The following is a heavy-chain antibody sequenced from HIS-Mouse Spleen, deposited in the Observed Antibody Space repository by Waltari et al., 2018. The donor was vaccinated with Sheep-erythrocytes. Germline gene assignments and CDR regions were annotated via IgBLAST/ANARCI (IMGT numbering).Heavy chain of an antibody. CDR1: GFTFSSYS. J-gene: IGHJ4*02. CDR3: ARVASGATFDY. CDR2: MSSSSSYI. D-gene: IGHD1-26*01. Sequence: EVQLVESGGALVKPGGSLRLSCAASGFTFSSYSMNWVRQAPGKGQEWVSSMSSSSSYIYYADSVKGRFTISRDNAKNSLYLQMNSLRAEDTAVYYCARVASGATFDYWGQGTLVTVSS. V-gene: IGHV3-21*01.